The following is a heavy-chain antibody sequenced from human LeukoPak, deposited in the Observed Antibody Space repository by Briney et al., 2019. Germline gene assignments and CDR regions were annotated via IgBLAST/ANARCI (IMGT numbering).Heavy chain of an antibody. CDR2: IIPILGTA. Sequence: SVKVSCKASGGTFSNYAVTWVRQAPGQGLEWMGGIIPILGTANYAQKFQDRVTLTADESTSTAYMELSSLRSEDTAMYYCARGNSRWSTPPSSYYYRMDVWGQGTTVTVSS. CDR3: ARGNSRWSTPPSSYYYRMDV. V-gene: IGHV1-69*13. J-gene: IGHJ6*02. CDR1: GGTFSNYA. D-gene: IGHD4-23*01.